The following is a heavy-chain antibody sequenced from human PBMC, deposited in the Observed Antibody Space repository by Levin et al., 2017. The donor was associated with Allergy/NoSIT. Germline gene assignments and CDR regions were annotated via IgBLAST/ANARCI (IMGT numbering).Heavy chain of an antibody. D-gene: IGHD1-1*01. V-gene: IGHV3-7*04. Sequence: LSLTCAASGFAFRKYWMTWVRQATGKGLEWVANINQDGSRRNYADSVKGRFTISRYNAKNSVFLQMNSLRVEDTGVYYCARDLSPDTTTGKDAFDIWGQGRMVTASS. CDR3: ARDLSPDTTTGKDAFDI. J-gene: IGHJ3*02. CDR1: GFAFRKYW. CDR2: INQDGSRR.